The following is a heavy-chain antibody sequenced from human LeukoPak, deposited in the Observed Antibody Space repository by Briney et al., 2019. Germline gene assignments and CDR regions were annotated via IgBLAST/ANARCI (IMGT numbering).Heavy chain of an antibody. CDR3: AKDLTMIVSGVFDI. D-gene: IGHD3-22*01. Sequence: PGGSLRLSCVASGFTFSSYSGIWVRQTPGKGLECVSSISSGSTYIYSADSVRGRFTISRDNAKNSLFLQMDSLRPDDTAVYYCAKDLTMIVSGVFDIWGQGTMVTVSS. CDR1: GFTFSSYS. V-gene: IGHV3-21*01. J-gene: IGHJ3*02. CDR2: ISSGSTYI.